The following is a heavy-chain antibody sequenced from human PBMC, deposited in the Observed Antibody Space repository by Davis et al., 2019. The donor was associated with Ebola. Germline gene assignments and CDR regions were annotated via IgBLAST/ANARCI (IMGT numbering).Heavy chain of an antibody. CDR2: IRSKANSYAT. CDR3: ARDLGRVATIGFDY. CDR1: GFTFSGSA. D-gene: IGHD5-12*01. J-gene: IGHJ4*02. Sequence: GGSLRLSCAASGFTFSGSAMHWVRQASGKGLEWVGRIRSKANSYATAYAASVKGRFTISRDDSKNTAYLQMNSLRAEDTAVYYCARDLGRVATIGFDYWGQGTLVTVSS. V-gene: IGHV3-73*01.